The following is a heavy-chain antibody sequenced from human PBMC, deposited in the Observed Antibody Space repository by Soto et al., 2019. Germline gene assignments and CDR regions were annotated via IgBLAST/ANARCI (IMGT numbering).Heavy chain of an antibody. CDR1: GGSFSRNSYY. J-gene: IGHJ4*02. Sequence: PSETLSLTCTVSGGSFSRNSYYWGWIRQPPGRGLEWLGNIYYSGSTFYNPSLKSRVTLSVDTSKNQFSLKLSSVTAADTAVYYCAIPYPPFDFWGPGTLVTVSS. CDR3: AIPYPPFDF. CDR2: IYYSGST. V-gene: IGHV4-39*01.